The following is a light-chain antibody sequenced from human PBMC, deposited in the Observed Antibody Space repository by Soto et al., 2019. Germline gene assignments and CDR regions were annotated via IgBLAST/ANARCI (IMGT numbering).Light chain of an antibody. CDR1: SSDVGGYNY. J-gene: IGLJ2*01. CDR3: NSFAGSNNFVV. V-gene: IGLV2-8*01. Sequence: QSALTQPPSASGSPGQSVTISCTGTSSDVGGYNYVSWYQQYPGKAPKLIIYEVSKRPSGVPDRFSGSKSGNTASLTVSGLQAEDEADYYCNSFAGSNNFVVFGGGTKVTVL. CDR2: EVS.